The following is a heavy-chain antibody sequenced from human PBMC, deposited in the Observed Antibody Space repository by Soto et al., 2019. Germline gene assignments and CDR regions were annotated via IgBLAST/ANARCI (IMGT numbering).Heavy chain of an antibody. CDR3: ARDKDRLQLGGNYYYSLDV. CDR2: IMPVFPTP. J-gene: IGHJ6*02. Sequence: QVQLVQSGAEVKKPGSSVKVSCKTSGGTFSTSAISWVRQAPGQGPEWVGGIMPVFPTPDYALNFQGRVTITVVGSTTTAYLEVTSPRADDTAVYYSARDKDRLQLGGNYYYSLDVWGQGTAITVSS. V-gene: IGHV1-69*12. D-gene: IGHD1-1*01. CDR1: GGTFSTSA.